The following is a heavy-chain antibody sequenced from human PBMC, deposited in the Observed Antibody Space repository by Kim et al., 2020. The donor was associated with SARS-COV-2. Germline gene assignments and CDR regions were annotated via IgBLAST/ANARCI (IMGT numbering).Heavy chain of an antibody. CDR1: GYTFTNYA. J-gene: IGHJ4*01. CDR2: INTANGNT. V-gene: IGHV1-3*04. Sequence: ASVKVSCMASGYTFTNYAVHWVRQAPGQRLEWMGWINTANGNTKYSQKLQGRGTITRDTSASTVYMELSSLRSEDTAVYYCARATYTVTTFDIWGHGTLV. D-gene: IGHD4-17*01. CDR3: ARATYTVTTFDI.